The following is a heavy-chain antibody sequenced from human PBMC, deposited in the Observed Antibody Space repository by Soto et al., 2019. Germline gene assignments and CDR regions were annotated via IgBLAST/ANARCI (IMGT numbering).Heavy chain of an antibody. Sequence: SETLSLTCTVSRGSIISGGFYWSWIRQSPGKGLEWIGFIYANGNSYYNPSLKSRANISLDTSKNKFSLKISSVTVADTAVYYCARDGRTSGYYLDYWGQGTPVTVSS. J-gene: IGHJ4*02. V-gene: IGHV4-31*03. CDR3: ARDGRTSGYYLDY. CDR2: IYANGNS. D-gene: IGHD3-22*01. CDR1: RGSIISGGFY.